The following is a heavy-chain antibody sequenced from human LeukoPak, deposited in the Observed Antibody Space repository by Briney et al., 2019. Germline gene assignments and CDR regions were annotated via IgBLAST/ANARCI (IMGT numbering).Heavy chain of an antibody. CDR2: IIPIFGTA. V-gene: IGHV1-69*05. J-gene: IGHJ6*03. CDR3: ARGPGLHPCYYYYYMDV. CDR1: GGTFSSYA. D-gene: IGHD4-11*01. Sequence: ASVKVSCKASGGTFSSYAISWVRQAPGQGLEWMGGIIPIFGTANYAQKLQGRVTMTTDTSTSTAYMELRSLRSDDTAVYYCARGPGLHPCYYYYYMDVWGKGTTVTVSS.